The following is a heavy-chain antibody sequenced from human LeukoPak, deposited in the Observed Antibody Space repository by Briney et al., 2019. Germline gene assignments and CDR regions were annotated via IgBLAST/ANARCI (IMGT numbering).Heavy chain of an antibody. J-gene: IGHJ4*02. CDR3: AKGSVDTAMATDY. Sequence: QPGGSLRLSCAAARFTFDDYAMHWVRQAPGKGLDWVSLISRDGYSTYYADSVKGRFTISRDNSKNSLYLQMNSLRTEDTALYYCAKGSVDTAMATDYWGQGTLVTVSS. V-gene: IGHV3-43*02. D-gene: IGHD5-18*01. CDR1: RFTFDDYA. CDR2: ISRDGYST.